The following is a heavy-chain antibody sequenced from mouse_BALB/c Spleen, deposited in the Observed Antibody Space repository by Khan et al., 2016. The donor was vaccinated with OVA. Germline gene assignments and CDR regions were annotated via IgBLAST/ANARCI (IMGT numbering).Heavy chain of an antibody. CDR2: ISYSGNT. CDR1: GYSIASDYA. J-gene: IGHJ2*01. CDR3: ARVYGGDCDY. Sequence: EVQLQESGPGLVKPSQSLSLTCTVTGYSIASDYAWNWIRQFPGNQLEWMGFISYSGNTNYNPSLKSRISIPRDTSKNQFFLQLNSVTSEDTATYYCARVYGGDCDYWGQGTTLTVSS. D-gene: IGHD1-1*01. V-gene: IGHV3-2*02.